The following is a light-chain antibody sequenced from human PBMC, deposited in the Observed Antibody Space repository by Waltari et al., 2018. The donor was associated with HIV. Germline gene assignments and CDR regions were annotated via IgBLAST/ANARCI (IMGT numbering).Light chain of an antibody. CDR3: QQFETYYG. J-gene: IGKJ2*01. CDR2: LAS. Sequence: DIRMTQSPSTLSASIGDRVTITCRVSQNIGKFVAWYQQKPGKAPKLLISLASSLERGVPGRVSGSGSGSDFTLTISGLQYEDFATYYCQQFETYYGFGQGTRLE. CDR1: QNIGKF. V-gene: IGKV1-5*03.